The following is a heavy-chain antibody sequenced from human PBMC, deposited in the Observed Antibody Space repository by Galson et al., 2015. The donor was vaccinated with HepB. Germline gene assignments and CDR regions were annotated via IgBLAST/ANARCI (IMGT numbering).Heavy chain of an antibody. Sequence: FSSYWMSWVRQAPGKGLEWVANIKEDGSEKYYVDSVKGRLTISRDNAKSSLYLQMHSLRAEDTAVYYCAREAHYYGYAMNVWGQGTTVTVPS. CDR3: AREAHYYGYAMNV. D-gene: IGHD3-10*01. J-gene: IGHJ6*02. CDR1: FSSYW. CDR2: IKEDGSEK. V-gene: IGHV3-7*03.